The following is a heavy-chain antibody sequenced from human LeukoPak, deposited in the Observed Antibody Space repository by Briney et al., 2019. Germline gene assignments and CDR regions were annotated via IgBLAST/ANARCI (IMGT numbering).Heavy chain of an antibody. Sequence: SGPTLVNPTQTLTLTCTFSGFSLSTSGVGVGWIRQPPGKALEWLALIYWDDNKPYSPSLKSRLTITKDTSKNQVVLTMTNMDPVDTATYYCAHYGDYRFMYYFDHWGQGTLVTVSS. CDR1: GFSLSTSGVG. D-gene: IGHD4-17*01. CDR2: IYWDDNK. V-gene: IGHV2-5*02. J-gene: IGHJ4*02. CDR3: AHYGDYRFMYYFDH.